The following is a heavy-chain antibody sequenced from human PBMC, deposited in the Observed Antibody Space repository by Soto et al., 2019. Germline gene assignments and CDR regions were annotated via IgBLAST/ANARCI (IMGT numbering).Heavy chain of an antibody. Sequence: PSETLSLPCTVSGCSPSRYYWRWIRQPPGKGLEWIGYIYYSGSTNYNPSLKSRVTISVDTSKNQFSLKLSSVTAADTAVYYCARRYGSSFDYWGQGTLVTVS. CDR3: ARRYGSSFDY. CDR2: IYYSGST. V-gene: IGHV4-59*08. CDR1: GCSPSRYY. J-gene: IGHJ4*02. D-gene: IGHD1-1*01.